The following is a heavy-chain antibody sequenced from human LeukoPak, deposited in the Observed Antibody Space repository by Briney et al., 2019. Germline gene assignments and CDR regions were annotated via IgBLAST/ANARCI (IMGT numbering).Heavy chain of an antibody. CDR3: AELGITMIGGV. Sequence: GGSLRLSCAASGFTFSSYEMNWVRQAPGNGLGWVLYISSSSINTTHGDSMDGRFSISTDNATNSLYLQITSVRAEYTSVSYCAELGITMIGGVWGKGTTVTISS. CDR2: ISSSSINT. D-gene: IGHD3-10*02. V-gene: IGHV3-48*03. J-gene: IGHJ6*04. CDR1: GFTFSSYE.